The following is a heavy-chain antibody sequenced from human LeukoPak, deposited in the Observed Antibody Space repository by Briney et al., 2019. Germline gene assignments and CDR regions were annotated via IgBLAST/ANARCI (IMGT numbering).Heavy chain of an antibody. Sequence: KPGGSLRLSCAASGFTFSSYSMNWVRQAPGKGLEWVSSISSSSSYVYYADSVKGRFTISRDNAKNSLYLQMNSLRAEDTAVYYCARDLRGGFDPWGQGTLVTVSS. CDR2: ISSSSSYV. V-gene: IGHV3-21*01. J-gene: IGHJ5*02. CDR1: GFTFSSYS. CDR3: ARDLRGGFDP.